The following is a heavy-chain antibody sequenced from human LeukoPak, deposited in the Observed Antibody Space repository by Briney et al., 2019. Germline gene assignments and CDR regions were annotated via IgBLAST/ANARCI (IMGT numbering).Heavy chain of an antibody. D-gene: IGHD2-2*01. J-gene: IGHJ5*02. V-gene: IGHV4-34*01. CDR2: INHSGST. Sequence: SETLSLTCAVYGGSFSGYYWSWIRQPPGKVLEWIGEINHSGSTNYNPSLKSRVTISVDTSKNQFSLKLSSVTAADTAVYYCARVRVVPAAMRGVYNWFDPWGQGTLVTVSS. CDR1: GGSFSGYY. CDR3: ARVRVVPAAMRGVYNWFDP.